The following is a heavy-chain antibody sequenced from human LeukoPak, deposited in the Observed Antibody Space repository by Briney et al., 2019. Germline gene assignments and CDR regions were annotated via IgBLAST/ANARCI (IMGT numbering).Heavy chain of an antibody. CDR1: GYTFTGYY. CDR2: INPNSGDK. J-gene: IGHJ4*02. Sequence: ASVKVSCKTSGYTFTGYYMHWVRQAPGQGLEWMGWINPNSGDKNYAQTFQGRVTITRDTSISTAYMHLSRLTSDDTAMYYCARDRRVIDGSFWSDYDDYWGQGTLVTVSS. D-gene: IGHD3-3*01. CDR3: ARDRRVIDGSFWSDYDDY. V-gene: IGHV1-2*02.